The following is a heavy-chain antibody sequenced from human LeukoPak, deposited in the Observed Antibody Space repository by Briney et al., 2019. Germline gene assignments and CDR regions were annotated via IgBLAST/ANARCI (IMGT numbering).Heavy chain of an antibody. V-gene: IGHV3-30*03. CDR3: ARDRITIFGVVQRPSY. Sequence: GGSLRLSCAASGFTFSSYGMHWVRQAPGKGLEWVAVISYDGSNKYYADSVKGRFTISRDNSKNTLYLQMNSLRAEDTAVYYCARDRITIFGVVQRPSYWGQGTLVTVSS. CDR1: GFTFSSYG. CDR2: ISYDGSNK. D-gene: IGHD3-3*01. J-gene: IGHJ4*02.